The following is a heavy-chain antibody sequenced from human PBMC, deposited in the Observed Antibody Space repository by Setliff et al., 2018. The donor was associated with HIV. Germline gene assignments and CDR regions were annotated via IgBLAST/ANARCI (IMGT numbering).Heavy chain of an antibody. V-gene: IGHV1-2*02. D-gene: IGHD3-10*01. CDR2: INPNSDGT. CDR3: ARGRSLVRGSGSPENYYMDV. CDR1: GYIFTGHY. J-gene: IGHJ6*03. Sequence: ASVKVSCKASGYIFTGHYMHWVRQAPGQGLEWMGWINPNSDGTNYAPKFQGRVTMTRDTSINTDYMDLSGLRSDDTAIYYCARGRSLVRGSGSPENYYMDVWGKGTTVTVSS.